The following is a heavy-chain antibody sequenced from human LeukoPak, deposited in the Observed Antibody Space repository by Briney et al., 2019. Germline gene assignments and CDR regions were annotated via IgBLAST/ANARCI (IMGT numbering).Heavy chain of an antibody. CDR1: GYTFTGYY. V-gene: IGHV3-23*01. CDR2: ISGSGGST. D-gene: IGHD6-19*01. CDR3: AKSRQWLRWFDP. Sequence: GASVKVSCKASGYTFTGYYMHWVRQAPGKGLEWASAISGSGGSTYYADSVKGRFTISRDNSKNTLYLQMNSLRAEDTAVYYCAKSRQWLRWFDPWGQGTLVTVSS. J-gene: IGHJ5*02.